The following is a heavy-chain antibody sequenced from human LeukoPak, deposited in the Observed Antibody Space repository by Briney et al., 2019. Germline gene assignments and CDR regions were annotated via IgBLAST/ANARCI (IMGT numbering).Heavy chain of an antibody. J-gene: IGHJ3*02. CDR1: GFTFSDHW. Sequence: GGSLRLSCAASGFTFSDHWLSWVRQAPGKGLEWVANIKQDGSEIYYMDFAKGRFTISRDNTYNSVFLQMNSLTAEDTAVYYCAREVSVVVTAISDAFDIWGQGTMVTVSS. CDR2: IKQDGSEI. D-gene: IGHD2-21*02. CDR3: AREVSVVVTAISDAFDI. V-gene: IGHV3-7*01.